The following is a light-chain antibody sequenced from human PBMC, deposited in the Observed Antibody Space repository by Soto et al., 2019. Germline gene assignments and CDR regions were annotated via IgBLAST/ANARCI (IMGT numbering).Light chain of an antibody. V-gene: IGKV3-20*01. Sequence: ENVLTQSPGTLSLSPQERATLSCRASQSVSNNYLAWYQQKPGQAPRLLIYGASNRATGIPDRFSGSGSGTDFTLTISRLEPEDFAVYYCQQYGSSGTFGQVSKVDIK. CDR1: QSVSNNY. CDR3: QQYGSSGT. J-gene: IGKJ1*01. CDR2: GAS.